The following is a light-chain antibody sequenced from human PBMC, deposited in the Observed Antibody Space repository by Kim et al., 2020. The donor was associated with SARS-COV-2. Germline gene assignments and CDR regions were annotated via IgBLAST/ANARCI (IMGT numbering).Light chain of an antibody. Sequence: QSALTQPASVPGSPGQSITISCTGTSSDIGNHNYVSWYQQHPDKAPKLMIYDVSNRPSGVSNRFSGSKSGNTASLTISGLQAEDEADYYCSSYSRSSLGVFGTGTKVTVL. CDR3: SSYSRSSLGV. V-gene: IGLV2-14*03. J-gene: IGLJ1*01. CDR1: SSDIGNHNY. CDR2: DVS.